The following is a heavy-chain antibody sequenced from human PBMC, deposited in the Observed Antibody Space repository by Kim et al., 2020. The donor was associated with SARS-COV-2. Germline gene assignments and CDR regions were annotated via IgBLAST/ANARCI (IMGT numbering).Heavy chain of an antibody. CDR1: GFTFSSYG. J-gene: IGHJ6*02. CDR3: AREYSYGWWYYGMDV. Sequence: GGSLRLSCAASGFTFSSYGMHWVRQAPGKGLEWVAVIWYDGSNKYYADSVKGRFTISRDNSKNTLYLQMNSLRAEDTAVYYCAREYSYGWWYYGMDVWGQGTTVTVSS. D-gene: IGHD5-18*01. CDR2: IWYDGSNK. V-gene: IGHV3-33*01.